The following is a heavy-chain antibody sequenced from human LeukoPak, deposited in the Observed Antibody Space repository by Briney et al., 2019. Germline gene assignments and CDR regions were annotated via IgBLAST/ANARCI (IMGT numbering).Heavy chain of an antibody. Sequence: GGSLRLSCAASGFTFSSYGMHWVRQAPGKGLEWVAVISYDGSNKYYADSVKGRFTISRDNSKNTLYLQMNSLNAEDTAVYYRSVPLLFGQLLCDFWGQGTLVTVSS. CDR3: SVPLLFGQLLCDF. CDR2: ISYDGSNK. D-gene: IGHD3-10*02. CDR1: GFTFSSYG. V-gene: IGHV3-30*03. J-gene: IGHJ4*02.